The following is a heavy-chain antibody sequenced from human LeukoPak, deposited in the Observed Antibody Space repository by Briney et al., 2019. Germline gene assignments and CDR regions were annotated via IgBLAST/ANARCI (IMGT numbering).Heavy chain of an antibody. Sequence: GGSLRLSCAASGFTFSSYSMNWVRQAPGKGLEWVSYISSSSSTIYYADSVKGRFTISRDNAKNSLSLQMNSLRAEDTAVYYCVRDGGVSGYDLLDYWGQGTLVTVS. CDR2: ISSSSSTI. V-gene: IGHV3-48*04. CDR3: VRDGGVSGYDLLDY. CDR1: GFTFSSYS. D-gene: IGHD5-12*01. J-gene: IGHJ4*02.